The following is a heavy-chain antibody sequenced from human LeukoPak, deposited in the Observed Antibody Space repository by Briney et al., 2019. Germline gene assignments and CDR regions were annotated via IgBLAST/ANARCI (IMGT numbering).Heavy chain of an antibody. D-gene: IGHD5-24*01. J-gene: IGHJ4*02. CDR1: GGSFSGYY. V-gene: IGHV4-34*01. Sequence: SETLSLTCAVYGGSFSGYYWSWIRQPPGKGLEWIGEINHSGSTNYNPSLKSRVTISVDTSKNQFSLKLSSVTAADTAVYYCARHRDDYNQPFDYWGQGTLVTVSS. CDR2: INHSGST. CDR3: ARHRDDYNQPFDY.